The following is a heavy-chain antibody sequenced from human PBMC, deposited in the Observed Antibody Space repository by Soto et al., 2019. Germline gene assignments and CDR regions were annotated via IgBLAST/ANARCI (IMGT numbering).Heavy chain of an antibody. CDR1: GGSISSSNW. V-gene: IGHV4-4*02. D-gene: IGHD6-13*01. J-gene: IGHJ5*02. CDR3: ARASPNIAAAEVGFDP. CDR2: IYHSGST. Sequence: SETLSLTCAVSGGSISSSNWWSWVRQPPGKGLEWIGEIYHSGSTNYNPSPKSRVTISVDKSKNQFSLKLSSVTAADTAVYYCARASPNIAAAEVGFDPWGQGTLVTVSS.